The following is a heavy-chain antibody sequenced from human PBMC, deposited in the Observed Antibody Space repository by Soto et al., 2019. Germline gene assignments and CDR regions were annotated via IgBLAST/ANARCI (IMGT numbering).Heavy chain of an antibody. CDR2: ISGSGGST. D-gene: IGHD2-21*02. J-gene: IGHJ4*02. CDR3: AKAALAYCGGDCYPFDY. Sequence: EVQLLESGGGLVQPGGSLRLCCAASGFTFSSYAMSWVRQAPGKGLEWVSAISGSGGSTYYADSVKGQFTISRDNSKNTLYLQMNSLRAEDTAVYYCAKAALAYCGGDCYPFDYWGQGTLVTVSS. V-gene: IGHV3-23*01. CDR1: GFTFSSYA.